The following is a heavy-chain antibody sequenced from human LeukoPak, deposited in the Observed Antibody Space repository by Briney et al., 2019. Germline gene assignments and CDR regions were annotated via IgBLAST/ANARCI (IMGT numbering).Heavy chain of an antibody. Sequence: ASVKVSCKASGYTFTGYYMHWVRQAPGQGLEWMGRINPNSGGTNYAQKFQGRVTMTRDTSISTAYMGLSRLRSDDTAVYYCASLVNYYDSSGSIGDAFDIWGQGTMVTVSS. CDR2: INPNSGGT. D-gene: IGHD3-22*01. CDR1: GYTFTGYY. V-gene: IGHV1-2*06. J-gene: IGHJ3*02. CDR3: ASLVNYYDSSGSIGDAFDI.